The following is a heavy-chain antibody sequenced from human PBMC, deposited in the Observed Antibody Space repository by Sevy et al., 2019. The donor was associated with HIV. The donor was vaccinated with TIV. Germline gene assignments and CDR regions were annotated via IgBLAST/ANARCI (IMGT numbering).Heavy chain of an antibody. J-gene: IGHJ4*02. Sequence: ASVKVSCKASGGTFSSYAISWVRQAPGQGLEWMGRIIPIFGTANYAQKFQGRVTITADESTSTDYMELSSLRSEDTALYYCAISGGSGSYYSFYYFDYWGQGTLVTVS. CDR3: AISGGSGSYYSFYYFDY. V-gene: IGHV1-69*13. CDR1: GGTFSSYA. CDR2: IIPIFGTA. D-gene: IGHD3-10*01.